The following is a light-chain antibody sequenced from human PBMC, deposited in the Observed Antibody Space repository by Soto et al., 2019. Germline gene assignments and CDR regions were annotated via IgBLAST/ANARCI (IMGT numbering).Light chain of an antibody. CDR3: TSYTSSSALL. Sequence: QNARTQPASLFGSLGRSITISCTGTNSHVGGYNFVSWYQHHPGKAPKLMIYEVSSRPSGVSNRFSGSKSGNTASLTISGLQAEDESDYYCTSYTSSSALLYGTGTKVTVL. J-gene: IGLJ1*01. V-gene: IGLV2-14*01. CDR1: NSHVGGYNF. CDR2: EVS.